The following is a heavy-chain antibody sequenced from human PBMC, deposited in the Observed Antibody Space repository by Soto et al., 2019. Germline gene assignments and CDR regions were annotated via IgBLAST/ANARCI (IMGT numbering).Heavy chain of an antibody. Sequence: PSETLSLTCAVSGGSISSGGYSWSWIRQPPGKGLKWIGYIYQSGNTYYNPSLKSRVAISVDRSKNLFSLNLTSVTAADTAVYYCATWYPAWFDSWGQGTLVTVSS. CDR2: IYQSGNT. CDR1: GGSISSGGYS. V-gene: IGHV4-30-2*01. D-gene: IGHD6-13*01. J-gene: IGHJ5*01. CDR3: ATWYPAWFDS.